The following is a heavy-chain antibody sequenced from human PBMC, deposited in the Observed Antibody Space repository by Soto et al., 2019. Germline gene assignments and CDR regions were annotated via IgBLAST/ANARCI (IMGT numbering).Heavy chain of an antibody. CDR3: ARDDYGDYALDY. D-gene: IGHD4-17*01. Sequence: PSETLSLTCAVYGGSFSGYYWSWIRQPPGKGLEWIGEINHSGSTNYNPSLKSRVTISVGTSKNQFSLKLSSVTAADTAVYYCARDDYGDYALDYWGQGTLVTVSS. J-gene: IGHJ4*02. CDR2: INHSGST. CDR1: GGSFSGYY. V-gene: IGHV4-34*01.